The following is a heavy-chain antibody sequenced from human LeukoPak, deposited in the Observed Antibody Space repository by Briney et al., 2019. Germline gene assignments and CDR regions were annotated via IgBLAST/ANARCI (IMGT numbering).Heavy chain of an antibody. J-gene: IGHJ4*02. CDR1: GFTFSTYA. D-gene: IGHD6-19*01. CDR3: AKVSGYTSGWYVDFDC. V-gene: IGHV3-23*01. CDR2: INGGGGST. Sequence: GGSLRFSCAASGFTFSTYAMNWVRQAPRKGLEWASGINGGGGSTYYADSVKGRFTISRDNSKNTLYLQMSSLRAEDTAVYYCAKVSGYTSGWYVDFDCWDQGSLVTVSS.